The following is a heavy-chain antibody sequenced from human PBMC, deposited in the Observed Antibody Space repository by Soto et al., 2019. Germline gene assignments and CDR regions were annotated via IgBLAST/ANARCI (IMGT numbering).Heavy chain of an antibody. Sequence: QLQLQESGPGLVKPSETLSLTCTVSGGSISSSSYYWGWIRQPPGKGLEWIGSIYYSGSTYYNPSLKSRVTISVDTSKNQFSLKLSSVTAADTAVYYCATHDVGYCSGGSCYSDWYFDLWGRGTLVTVSS. CDR2: IYYSGST. V-gene: IGHV4-39*01. D-gene: IGHD2-15*01. CDR3: ATHDVGYCSGGSCYSDWYFDL. J-gene: IGHJ2*01. CDR1: GGSISSSSYY.